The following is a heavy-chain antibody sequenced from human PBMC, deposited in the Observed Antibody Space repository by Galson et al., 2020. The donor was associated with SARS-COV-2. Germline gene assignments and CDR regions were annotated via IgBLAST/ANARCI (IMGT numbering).Heavy chain of an antibody. D-gene: IGHD6-6*01. CDR1: GGSINSFY. V-gene: IGHV4-59*08. CDR2: IYHSGST. J-gene: IGHJ4*02. Sequence: SETLSLTCSVSGGSINSFYWNWIRQPPGKGLEWIAYIYHSGSTNYNPSLKSRLTISVDTSKNQFSLKLSSVTAADTAVYYCARSVAALPYFDYWGQGTLVTVSS. CDR3: ARSVAALPYFDY.